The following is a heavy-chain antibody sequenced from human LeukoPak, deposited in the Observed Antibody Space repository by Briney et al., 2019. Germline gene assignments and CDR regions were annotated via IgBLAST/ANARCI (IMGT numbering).Heavy chain of an antibody. J-gene: IGHJ4*02. CDR2: INWNGGST. CDR3: ARVPSAIAVAELFDY. D-gene: IGHD6-19*01. CDR1: GFIFDDYS. Sequence: PGGSLRLSCAASGFIFDDYSMSWVRQVPGKGLEWVSGINWNGGSTGYADSVKGRFTISRDNAKNSLYLQMNSLRAEDTALYYCARVPSAIAVAELFDYWGQGTLVTVSS. V-gene: IGHV3-20*04.